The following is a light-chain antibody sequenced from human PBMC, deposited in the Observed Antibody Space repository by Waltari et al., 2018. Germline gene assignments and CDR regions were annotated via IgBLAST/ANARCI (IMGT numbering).Light chain of an antibody. J-gene: IGLJ2*01. CDR3: SSYTNRILV. Sequence: QSALTQPASVSGSPGQSITISCTGSSSDIGDYDYFSWYQQHPGEAPKLIIYDVTHVALGISNRFSGSTSGSAASLTISGLQAEDEADYYCSSYTNRILVFGGGTKLTVL. CDR2: DVT. CDR1: SSDIGDYDY. V-gene: IGLV2-14*03.